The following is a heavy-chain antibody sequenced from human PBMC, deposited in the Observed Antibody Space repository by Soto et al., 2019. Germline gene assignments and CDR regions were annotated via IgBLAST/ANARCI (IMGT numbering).Heavy chain of an antibody. CDR1: GASISNYY. CDR3: ARHVGNYGDWAFDY. D-gene: IGHD4-17*01. Sequence: SETLSLTCTVSGASISNYYLNWIRTSPGKRLEWIGYVSNSGRTSYNPPLKSRLTISVDTSENQVSLKLSAVTAADTAVYYCARHVGNYGDWAFDYWGQGTLVTVS. J-gene: IGHJ4*02. CDR2: VSNSGRT. V-gene: IGHV4-59*08.